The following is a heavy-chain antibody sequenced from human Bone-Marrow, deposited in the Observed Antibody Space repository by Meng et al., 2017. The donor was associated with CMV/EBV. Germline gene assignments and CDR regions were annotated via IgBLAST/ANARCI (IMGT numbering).Heavy chain of an antibody. Sequence: ASVKVSCKASGYRFTGYYIHWVRQAPGQGLEWMAWINPNSGVTKSAQKFQGRVTMTRDKSTSTAYMDMSGLRSDDTAVYYCARGLELGVIVPAQVDFWGQGTLVTVSS. V-gene: IGHV1-2*02. J-gene: IGHJ4*02. CDR2: INPNSGVT. D-gene: IGHD2-2*01. CDR3: ARGLELGVIVPAQVDF. CDR1: GYRFTGYY.